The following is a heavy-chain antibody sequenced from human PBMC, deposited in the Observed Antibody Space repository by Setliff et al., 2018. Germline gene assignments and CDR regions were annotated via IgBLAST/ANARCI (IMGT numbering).Heavy chain of an antibody. V-gene: IGHV3-23*01. CDR1: GFTLSSYA. J-gene: IGHJ4*02. Sequence: PGGSLMLSCAAAGFTLSSYAIRWVRQAAGKGLEWVSGISGSGGSTYYADSVKGRFTISRDNAKNSLYLQMNSLRAEDTAVYYCARDGGEYWGQGTLVTVSS. CDR2: ISGSGGST. D-gene: IGHD3-16*01. CDR3: ARDGGEY.